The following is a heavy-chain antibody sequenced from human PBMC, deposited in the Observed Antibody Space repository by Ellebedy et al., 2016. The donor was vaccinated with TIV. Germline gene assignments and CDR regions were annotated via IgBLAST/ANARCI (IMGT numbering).Heavy chain of an antibody. V-gene: IGHV3-48*03. J-gene: IGHJ6*02. CDR1: GFTFSSYE. CDR3: ARERANRIPYYGMDV. Sequence: GESLNISCAASGFTFSSYEMNWVRQAPGKGLEWVSYISSSGSTIYYADSVKGRFTISRHNSKNTLYLQMNSLRAEDTAVYYCARERANRIPYYGMDVWGQGTTVTVSS. D-gene: IGHD1-14*01. CDR2: ISSSGSTI.